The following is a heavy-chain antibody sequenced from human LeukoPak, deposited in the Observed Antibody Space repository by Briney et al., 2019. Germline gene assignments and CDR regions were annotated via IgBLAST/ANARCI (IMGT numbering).Heavy chain of an antibody. CDR2: VSGSGGST. Sequence: GGSLRLSCAASGFTFTTYAMNWVRQAPGKGLEWVSSVSGSGGSTYYADSVKGRFTISRDNSKNTLYLQMNSLRAEDTAVYYCAKVARTGTTVYYSDYWGQGTLVTVSS. J-gene: IGHJ4*02. D-gene: IGHD1-7*01. CDR3: AKVARTGTTVYYSDY. V-gene: IGHV3-23*01. CDR1: GFTFTTYA.